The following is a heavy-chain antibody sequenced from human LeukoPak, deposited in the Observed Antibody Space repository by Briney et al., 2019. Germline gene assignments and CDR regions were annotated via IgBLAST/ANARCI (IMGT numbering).Heavy chain of an antibody. Sequence: PGGSLRLSCAASGFSFSDYNMHWVRQAPGKGLEWVAVISYDGSNKYYADSVKGRFTISRDNSKNTLYLQMNSLRAEDTAVYYCAKNGGGYDIFDYWGQGTLVTVSS. D-gene: IGHD5-12*01. CDR1: GFSFSDYN. V-gene: IGHV3-30*18. CDR3: AKNGGGYDIFDY. J-gene: IGHJ4*02. CDR2: ISYDGSNK.